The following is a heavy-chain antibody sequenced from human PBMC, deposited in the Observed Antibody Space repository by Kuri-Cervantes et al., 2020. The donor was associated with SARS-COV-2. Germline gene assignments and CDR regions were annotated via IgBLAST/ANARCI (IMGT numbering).Heavy chain of an antibody. Sequence: SQTLSLRSTVAGGSISSYYWRWIRQLAGKGLEWIGRIYTSGRTNYNTTIKRRVTMSVDTSKKQLSLKLSSLTAADTAVYYCARDLIAAASQYYYYGMDVWGQGTTVTVSS. J-gene: IGHJ6*02. CDR1: GGSISSYY. CDR2: IYTSGRT. V-gene: IGHV4-4*07. CDR3: ARDLIAAASQYYYYGMDV. D-gene: IGHD6-13*01.